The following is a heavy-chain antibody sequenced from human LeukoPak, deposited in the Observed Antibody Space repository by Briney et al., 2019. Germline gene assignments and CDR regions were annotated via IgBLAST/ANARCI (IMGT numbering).Heavy chain of an antibody. CDR1: GFTFSHYY. J-gene: IGHJ4*02. V-gene: IGHV3-7*01. CDR3: AKDGSSWAFDS. D-gene: IGHD6-13*01. Sequence: GGSLRLSCAASGFTFSHYYMSWVRQAPGKGLEWVANIKQDGSEQFYLDSVKGRFTISRDNAKNALYLQMHSLRVEDTAVYYCAKDGSSWAFDSWGQGTLVTVSS. CDR2: IKQDGSEQ.